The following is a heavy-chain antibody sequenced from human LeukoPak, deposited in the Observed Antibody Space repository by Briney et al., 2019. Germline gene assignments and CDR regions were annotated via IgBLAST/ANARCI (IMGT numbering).Heavy chain of an antibody. D-gene: IGHD5-12*01. Sequence: ASVKVSCKASGYTFTSYAMHWVRQAPGQRLEWMGWINAGNDNTKYSQKFQGRVTITRDTSASTAYMELSSLRSEDTAVYYCARVSYDPVYYYYGMDVWGQGTTVTVSS. J-gene: IGHJ6*02. CDR3: ARVSYDPVYYYYGMDV. CDR1: GYTFTSYA. CDR2: INAGNDNT. V-gene: IGHV1-3*01.